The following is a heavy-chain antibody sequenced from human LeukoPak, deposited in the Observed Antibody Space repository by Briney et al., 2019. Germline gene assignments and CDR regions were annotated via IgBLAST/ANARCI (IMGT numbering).Heavy chain of an antibody. Sequence: GSLRLSCAASGFTFSDAWMSWVRQAPGRGLEWVGRVKSKTDGGTTDYAAPVKGRFTISRDDSKTTVYVQMNSLRTEDTAVYYCATLRRGYWGQGTLVTVSS. J-gene: IGHJ4*02. CDR2: VKSKTDGGTT. CDR3: ATLRRGY. V-gene: IGHV3-15*01. CDR1: GFTFSDAW.